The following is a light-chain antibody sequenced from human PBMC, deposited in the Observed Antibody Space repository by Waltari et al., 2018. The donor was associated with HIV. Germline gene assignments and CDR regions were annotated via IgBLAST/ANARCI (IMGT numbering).Light chain of an antibody. J-gene: IGLJ3*02. CDR2: DVS. V-gene: IGLV2-14*03. CDR3: TSYTTSDTLR. Sequence: QSVLTQPASVSGSPGQSVTISCTGTSSDFGFDNYVSWYQQYPAKAPTLIIYDVSNRPSGVSDRLSGSKSGNTASLTISGLQNEDEADYFCTSYTTSDTLRFGGGTKVTVL. CDR1: SSDFGFDNY.